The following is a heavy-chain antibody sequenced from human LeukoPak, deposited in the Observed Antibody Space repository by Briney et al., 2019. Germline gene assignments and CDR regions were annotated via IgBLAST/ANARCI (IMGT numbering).Heavy chain of an antibody. CDR3: AKVFLYSSSWYGHFDY. CDR1: GFTFSSYA. J-gene: IGHJ4*02. CDR2: ISYDGNKK. Sequence: PGGSLRLSCAASGFTFSSYAMHWVRQAPGKGLEWVTVISYDGNKKYSADSVQGRFTISRDNSKNTLYLQMNSLRAEDTAVYYCAKVFLYSSSWYGHFDYWGQGTLVTVSS. V-gene: IGHV3-30*07. D-gene: IGHD6-13*01.